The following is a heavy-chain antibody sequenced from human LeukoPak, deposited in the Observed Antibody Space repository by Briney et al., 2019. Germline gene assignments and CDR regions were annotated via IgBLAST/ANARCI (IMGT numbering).Heavy chain of an antibody. CDR3: ARGYSNYGYAFDI. CDR1: GFTFSRYG. D-gene: IGHD4-11*01. CDR2: ISYDGSNK. V-gene: IGHV3-30*03. J-gene: IGHJ3*02. Sequence: PGGSLRLSCAASGFTFSRYGMHWVRQAPGQGLEWVAVISYDGSNKYYEDSVKGRFTISRDNSKNTLYLQMNSLRAEDTAVYYCARGYSNYGYAFDIWGQGTMVTVFS.